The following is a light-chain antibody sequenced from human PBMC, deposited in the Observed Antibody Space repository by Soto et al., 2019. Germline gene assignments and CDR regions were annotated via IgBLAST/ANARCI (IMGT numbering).Light chain of an antibody. CDR2: EVS. J-gene: IGLJ1*01. CDR3: TSYAGSNTYV. V-gene: IGLV2-8*01. CDR1: SSDVGGYTY. Sequence: QSVLTQPPSASGSPGQSVTISCTGTSSDVGGYTYVSWYQQHPGKAPKLMIFEVSKRPSGVPDRFTGSKSGNTASLTVSGIQAEDEADYYCTSYAGSNTYVFGTGTKLTVL.